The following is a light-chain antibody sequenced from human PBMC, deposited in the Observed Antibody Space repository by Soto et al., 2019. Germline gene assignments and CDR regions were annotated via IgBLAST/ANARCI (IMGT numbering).Light chain of an antibody. CDR3: AAWDDGLSGPV. CDR2: RNN. J-gene: IGLJ2*01. Sequence: QLVLTQPPSASGTPGQRVTISCSGSSSNIGSNYVYWYQQLPGTAPKLLIYRNNQRPSGVPDRFSGSKSGTSASLAISGLRSEDEADYYCAAWDDGLSGPVFGGGTKVTVL. V-gene: IGLV1-47*01. CDR1: SSNIGSNY.